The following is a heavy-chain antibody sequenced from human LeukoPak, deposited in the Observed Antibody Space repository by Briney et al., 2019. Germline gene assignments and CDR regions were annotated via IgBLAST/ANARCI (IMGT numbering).Heavy chain of an antibody. V-gene: IGHV3-7*01. CDR2: IKQDGSEK. J-gene: IGHJ4*02. Sequence: PGGSLRLSCAASGFTFSSYWMSWVRQAPGKGREWVANIKQDGSEKYYVDSVKGRFTISRDNAKNSLYLQMNSLRAEDTDVYYCASGPYVQWLAPFDYWGQGTLVTVSS. D-gene: IGHD6-19*01. CDR1: GFTFSSYW. CDR3: ASGPYVQWLAPFDY.